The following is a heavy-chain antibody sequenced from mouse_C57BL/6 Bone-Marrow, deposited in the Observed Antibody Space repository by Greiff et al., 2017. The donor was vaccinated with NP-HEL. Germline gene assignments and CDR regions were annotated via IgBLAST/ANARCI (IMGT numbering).Heavy chain of an antibody. D-gene: IGHD1-1*01. CDR2: INPNNGGT. Sequence: EVQLQQSGPELVKPGASVKIPCKASGYTFTDYNMDWVKQSHGKSLEWIGDINPNNGGTIYNQKFKGKATLTVDKSSSTAYMELRSLTSEDTAVYYCARITTVVATISYYAMDYWGQGTSVTVSS. CDR1: GYTFTDYN. V-gene: IGHV1-18*01. CDR3: ARITTVVATISYYAMDY. J-gene: IGHJ4*01.